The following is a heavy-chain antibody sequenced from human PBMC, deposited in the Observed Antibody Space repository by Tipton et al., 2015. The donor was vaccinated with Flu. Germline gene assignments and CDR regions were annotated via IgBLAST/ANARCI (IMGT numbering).Heavy chain of an antibody. Sequence: GLVKPSETLPLTCSVSGDSVGSDYFWGWIRQSPGMGLEWIGNVHQTGNTYYNPSLRSRVTIAIDRPKNQFSLRLTSVTAADTAVYFCARRDFSNYVSEPKNWFDPWGQGALVTVSS. CDR1: GDSVGSDYF. J-gene: IGHJ5*02. CDR2: VHQTGNT. V-gene: IGHV4-38-2*01. D-gene: IGHD4-11*01. CDR3: ARRDFSNYVSEPKNWFDP.